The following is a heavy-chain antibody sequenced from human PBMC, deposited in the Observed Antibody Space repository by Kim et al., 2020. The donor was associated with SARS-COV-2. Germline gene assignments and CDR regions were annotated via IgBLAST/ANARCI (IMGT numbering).Heavy chain of an antibody. CDR3: ARDLRGYSGYDWETYYYYGMDV. CDR2: ISYDGSNK. V-gene: IGHV3-33*05. D-gene: IGHD5-12*01. Sequence: GGSLRLSCAASGFTFSSYGMHWVRQAPGKGLEWVAVISYDGSNKYYADSVKGRFTISRDNSKNTLYLQMNSLRAEDTAVYYCARDLRGYSGYDWETYYYYGMDVWGQGTTVTVSS. J-gene: IGHJ6*02. CDR1: GFTFSSYG.